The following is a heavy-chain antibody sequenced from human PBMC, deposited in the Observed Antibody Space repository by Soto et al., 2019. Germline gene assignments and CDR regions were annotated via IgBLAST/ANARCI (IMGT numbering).Heavy chain of an antibody. D-gene: IGHD2-2*01. Sequence: ASVKVSCKASGYTFTSYAMHWVRQAPGQRLEWMGWINAGNGNTKYSQKFQGRVTITADESTSTAYMELSSLRSEDTAVYYCARDRLGYCISTSCYGASQKENWFDPWGQGTLVTVSS. V-gene: IGHV1-3*01. J-gene: IGHJ5*02. CDR2: INAGNGNT. CDR1: GYTFTSYA. CDR3: ARDRLGYCISTSCYGASQKENWFDP.